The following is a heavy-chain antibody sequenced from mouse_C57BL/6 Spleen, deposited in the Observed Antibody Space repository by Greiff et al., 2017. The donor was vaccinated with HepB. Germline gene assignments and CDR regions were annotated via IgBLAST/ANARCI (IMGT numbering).Heavy chain of an antibody. Sequence: VQLQQPGAELVMPGASVKLSCKASGYTFTSYWMHWVKQRPGQGLEWIGEIDPSDSYTNYNQKFKGKSTLTVDKSSSTAYMQLSSLTSEDSAVYYCARRPDYYGSSPYFDYWGQGTTLTVSS. J-gene: IGHJ2*01. CDR3: ARRPDYYGSSPYFDY. CDR2: IDPSDSYT. V-gene: IGHV1-69*01. CDR1: GYTFTSYW. D-gene: IGHD1-1*01.